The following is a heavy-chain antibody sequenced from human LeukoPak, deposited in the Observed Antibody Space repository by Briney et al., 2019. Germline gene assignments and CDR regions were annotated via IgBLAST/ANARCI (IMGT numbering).Heavy chain of an antibody. CDR1: GGSISSYY. D-gene: IGHD3-9*01. J-gene: IGHJ4*02. Sequence: PSETLSLTCTVSGGSISSYYWSWIRQPPGKGLEWIGEINHSGSTNYNPSLKSRVTISVDTSKNQFSLKLSSVTAADTAVYYCARGVRYFDWLTLDYWGQGTLVTVSS. CDR3: ARGVRYFDWLTLDY. CDR2: INHSGST. V-gene: IGHV4-34*01.